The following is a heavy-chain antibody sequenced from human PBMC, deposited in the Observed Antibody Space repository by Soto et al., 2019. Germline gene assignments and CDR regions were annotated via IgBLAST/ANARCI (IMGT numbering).Heavy chain of an antibody. CDR2: LYSGGTS. CDR3: ARGQQVSTIRGVQGFDY. Sequence: EVQLGETGGGLIQPGGSLRLSCAASGFSISSNYMTWVRQAPGKGLEWVSLLYSGGTSYYADSVKGRFTISRDNSKNTLFLQMNRLKTEDTAVYYCARGQQVSTIRGVQGFDYWGQGTLVTVSS. CDR1: GFSISSNY. D-gene: IGHD3-10*01. V-gene: IGHV3-53*02. J-gene: IGHJ4*02.